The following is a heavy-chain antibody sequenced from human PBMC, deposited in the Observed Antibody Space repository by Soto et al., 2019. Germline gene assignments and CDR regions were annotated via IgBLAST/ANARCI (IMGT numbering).Heavy chain of an antibody. V-gene: IGHV3-9*01. CDR3: AKDQVAAAGTHYYYGMDV. CDR2: ISWNSGSI. CDR1: GFTFDDYA. J-gene: IGHJ6*02. D-gene: IGHD6-13*01. Sequence: GGSLRLSCAASGFTFDDYAMHWVRQAPGKGLEWVSGISWNSGSIGYADSVKDRFTISRDNAKNSLYLQMNSLRAEDTALYYCAKDQVAAAGTHYYYGMDVWGQGTTVTVSS.